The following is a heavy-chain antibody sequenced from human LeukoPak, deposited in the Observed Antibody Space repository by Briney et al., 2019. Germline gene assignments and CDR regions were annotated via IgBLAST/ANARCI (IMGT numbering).Heavy chain of an antibody. Sequence: SVKVSCKASGGTFSSYAISWVRQAPGQGLEWMGGIIPIFGTANYAQKFQGRVTITADESTSTAYMELSSLRSEDTAVYYDSSGYYYWAFDYWGQGTLVTVSS. V-gene: IGHV1-69*13. D-gene: IGHD3-22*01. J-gene: IGHJ4*02. CDR1: GGTFSSYA. CDR3: SSGYYYWAFDY. CDR2: IIPIFGTA.